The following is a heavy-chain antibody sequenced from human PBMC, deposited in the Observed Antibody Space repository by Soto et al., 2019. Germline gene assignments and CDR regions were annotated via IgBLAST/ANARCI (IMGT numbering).Heavy chain of an antibody. J-gene: IGHJ4*02. CDR1: GGSISSYY. CDR2: IYYSGST. V-gene: IGHV4-59*01. CDR3: ARDSGGHVDTAYFDY. Sequence: QVQLQESGPGLVKPSETLSLTCTVSGGSISSYYWSWIRQPPGKGLEWIGYIYYSGSTNYNPSLKSRVTISVDTSKNQFSLKLSSVTAADTAVYYCARDSGGHVDTAYFDYWGQGTLVTVSS. D-gene: IGHD5-18*01.